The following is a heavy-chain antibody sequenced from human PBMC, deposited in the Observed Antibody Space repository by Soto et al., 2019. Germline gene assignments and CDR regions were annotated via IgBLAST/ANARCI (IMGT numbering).Heavy chain of an antibody. CDR2: ISGSGGST. CDR1: GFTFSSYA. D-gene: IGHD1-1*01. J-gene: IGHJ6*03. V-gene: IGHV3-23*01. Sequence: GGSLRLSCAASGFTFSSYAVSWVRQAPGKGLEWVSAISGSGGSTYYADSVKGRFTISRDNSKNTLYLQMNSLRAEDTAVYYCTTGANDYYYYYMDVWGKGTTVTVSS. CDR3: TTGANDYYYYYMDV.